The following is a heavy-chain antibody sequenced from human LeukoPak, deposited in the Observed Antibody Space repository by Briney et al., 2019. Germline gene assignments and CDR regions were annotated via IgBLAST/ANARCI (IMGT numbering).Heavy chain of an antibody. CDR2: IIPIFGTA. D-gene: IGHD5-18*01. CDR1: GGTFSSYA. V-gene: IGHV1-69*13. CDR3: ARGSGYSYGFPASDP. Sequence: SVKVSCKASGGTFSSYAISWVRQAPGQGLEWMGGIIPIFGTANYAQKFQSRVTITADESTSTAYMELSSLRSEDTAVYYCARGSGYSYGFPASDPCGQGTLVTVFS. J-gene: IGHJ5*02.